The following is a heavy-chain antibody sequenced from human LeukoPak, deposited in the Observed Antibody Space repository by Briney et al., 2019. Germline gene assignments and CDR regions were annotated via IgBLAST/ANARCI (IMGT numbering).Heavy chain of an antibody. Sequence: SETLSLTCTVSGGSISSSSYYWSWIRQPAGKGLEWIGRIYTSGSTNYNPSLKSRVTMSVDTSKNQFSLKLSSVTVADTAVYYCARVLRGYPQMAFDIWGQGTMVTVSS. D-gene: IGHD5/OR15-5a*01. J-gene: IGHJ3*02. CDR1: GGSISSSSYY. CDR2: IYTSGST. V-gene: IGHV4-61*02. CDR3: ARVLRGYPQMAFDI.